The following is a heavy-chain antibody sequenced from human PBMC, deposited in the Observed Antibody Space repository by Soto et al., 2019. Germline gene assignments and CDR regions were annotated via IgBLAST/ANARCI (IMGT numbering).Heavy chain of an antibody. CDR1: GGSLSGYY. J-gene: IGHJ4*02. V-gene: IGHV4-34*01. CDR3: ARGQEGVVATH. Sequence: QVQLQQWGAGLLKPSETLSLNCAVTGGSLSGYYWSWIRQPPGKGLEWIGEVKDGGHTNYSPSLRGXXTXSXXTSNYPFSLRLNSVTAADTGVYYCARGQEGVVATHWDQGSLVTVSS. CDR2: VKDGGHT. D-gene: IGHD5-12*01.